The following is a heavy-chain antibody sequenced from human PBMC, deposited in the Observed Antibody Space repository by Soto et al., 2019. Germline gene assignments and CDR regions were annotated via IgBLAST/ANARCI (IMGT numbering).Heavy chain of an antibody. Sequence: PAKLPHTCAATGRSIRPDNWWIWVRQTPGKGLEWIGEMYHNGDSNFNPSLKSRVTISVDKSKNQFSMQMASVTAADTALYYLTWVVASRKLCGVFIYWG. J-gene: IGHJ4*01. D-gene: IGHD3-10*01. CDR1: GRSIRPDNW. CDR2: MYHNGDS. CDR3: TWVVASRKLCGVFIY. V-gene: IGHV4-4*03.